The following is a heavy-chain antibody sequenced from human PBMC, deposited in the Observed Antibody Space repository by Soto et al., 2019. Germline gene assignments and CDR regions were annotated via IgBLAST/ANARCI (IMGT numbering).Heavy chain of an antibody. J-gene: IGHJ4*02. CDR3: ARGVGTYYDILTGRTFDY. V-gene: IGHV1-8*01. CDR2: MNPNSGNT. Sequence: QVQLVQSGAEVKKPGASVKVSCKASGYTFTSYDINWVRQATGQGLEWMGWMNPNSGNTGYAQTFQGRVTMTRNTXIXTVXMELSSLRSEDTAVYYGARGVGTYYDILTGRTFDYWGQGTLVTVSS. CDR1: GYTFTSYD. D-gene: IGHD3-9*01.